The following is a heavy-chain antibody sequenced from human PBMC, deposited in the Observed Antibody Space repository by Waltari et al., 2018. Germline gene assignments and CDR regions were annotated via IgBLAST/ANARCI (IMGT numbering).Heavy chain of an antibody. CDR2: IYGKRDKI. D-gene: IGHD3-10*02. J-gene: IGHJ6*02. V-gene: IGHV3-9*02. CDR3: TKDLSPGGADV. CDR1: GVTSHDYA. Sequence: EVQLVESGGDWVQPGRSLRLSCAASGVTSHDYAMHWVRQRPGKGLEWISGIYGKRDKIDYADSVKGRFTTSRDNAKGSLYLQMNRLRAEDTALYYCTKDLSPGGADVWGQGTTVTVSS.